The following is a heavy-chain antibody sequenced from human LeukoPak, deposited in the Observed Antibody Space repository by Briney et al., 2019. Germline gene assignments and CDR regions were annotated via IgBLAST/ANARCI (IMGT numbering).Heavy chain of an antibody. CDR1: GFPFSNSW. V-gene: IGHV3-7*03. CDR3: AGGNAMDV. CDR2: IKKDGSGI. Sequence: GGSLRLSCAVSGFPFSNSWMYWVRQAPGKGLEVVANIKKDGSGISYVESVKGRFIISRDNSRNSLYLQMNSLKVEDTAVYFCAGGNAMDVWGKGTAVTVYS. J-gene: IGHJ6*04.